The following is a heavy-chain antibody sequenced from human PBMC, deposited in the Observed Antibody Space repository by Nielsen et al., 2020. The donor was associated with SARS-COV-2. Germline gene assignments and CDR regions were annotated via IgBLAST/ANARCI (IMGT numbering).Heavy chain of an antibody. J-gene: IGHJ4*02. V-gene: IGHV2-5*01. D-gene: IGHD1-26*01. CDR3: ARWEGPFDY. CDR2: IYWNDDK. Sequence: SGPTLVKPTQTLTLTCTFSGFSLSTSGVGVGWIRQPPGKALEWLALIYWNDDKRYSPSLKSRLTITKDTSKNQVVLTMTSMDPVDTATYYCARWEGPFDYWGQGTLVTVSS. CDR1: GFSLSTSGVG.